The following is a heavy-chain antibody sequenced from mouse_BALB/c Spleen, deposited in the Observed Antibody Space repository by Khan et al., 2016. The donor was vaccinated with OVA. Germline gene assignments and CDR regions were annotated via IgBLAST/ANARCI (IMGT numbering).Heavy chain of an antibody. V-gene: IGHV5-6*01. CDR2: IISGDIYT. CDR1: GFTFSSYG. Sequence: EVELVESGGDLVKPGGSLKLSCAASGFTFSSYGMSWVRQTPDKRLEWVAIIISGDIYTYYPDSVKGRFTISRDNAKNTLYLQMSSLKSEDTAMYYCGRQGYGGGFAYWGQGTLVTVSA. D-gene: IGHD1-1*01. J-gene: IGHJ3*01. CDR3: GRQGYGGGFAY.